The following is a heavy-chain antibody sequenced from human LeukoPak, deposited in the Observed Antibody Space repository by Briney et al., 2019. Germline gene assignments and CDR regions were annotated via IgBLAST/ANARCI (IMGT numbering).Heavy chain of an antibody. CDR2: INHSGST. Sequence: SETLSLTCAVSGGSFSGYYWSWIRQPPGKGLEWIGEINHSGSTNYNPSLKSRVTISVDTSKNQFSPKLSSVTAADTAVYYCARGKEYSSSSELYCFDYWGQGTLVTVSS. CDR1: GGSFSGYY. D-gene: IGHD6-6*01. V-gene: IGHV4-34*01. CDR3: ARGKEYSSSSELYCFDY. J-gene: IGHJ4*02.